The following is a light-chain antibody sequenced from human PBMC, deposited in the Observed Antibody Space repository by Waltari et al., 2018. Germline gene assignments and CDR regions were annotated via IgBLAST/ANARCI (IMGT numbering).Light chain of an antibody. CDR3: QQYGSSPLYT. Sequence: ENVLTQSPGTLSLSPGEGATLSCRASQSVSSRHLAWYQQKPGQAPSLLIYDASRRATGIPDRFSGSASGTDFTLTISRLEPEDSAVYYCQQYGSSPLYTFGQGTKLEIK. V-gene: IGKV3-20*01. CDR2: DAS. CDR1: QSVSSRH. J-gene: IGKJ2*01.